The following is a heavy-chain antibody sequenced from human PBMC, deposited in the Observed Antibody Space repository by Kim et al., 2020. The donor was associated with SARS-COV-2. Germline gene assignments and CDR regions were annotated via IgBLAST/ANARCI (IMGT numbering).Heavy chain of an antibody. CDR2: ISGSGGST. Sequence: LSLTCAASGFTFSSYAMSWVRQAPGKGLEWVSAISGSGGSTYYADSVKGRFTISRDNSKNTLYLQMNSLRAEDTAVYYCAKDKWDSGSYSYWGQGTLVTVSS. V-gene: IGHV3-23*01. CDR3: AKDKWDSGSYSY. J-gene: IGHJ4*02. CDR1: GFTFSSYA. D-gene: IGHD1-26*01.